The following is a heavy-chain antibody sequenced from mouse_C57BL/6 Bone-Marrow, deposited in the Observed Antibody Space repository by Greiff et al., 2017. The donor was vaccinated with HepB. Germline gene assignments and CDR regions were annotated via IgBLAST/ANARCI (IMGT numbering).Heavy chain of an antibody. D-gene: IGHD1-1*01. CDR2: ISSGGSYT. V-gene: IGHV5-6*01. J-gene: IGHJ4*01. CDR3: ARGNYYGSAMDY. CDR1: GFTFSSYG. Sequence: EVNLVESGGDLVKPGGSLKLSCAASGFTFSSYGMSWVRQTPDKRLEWVATISSGGSYTYYPDSVKGRFTISRDNAKNTLYLQMSSLKSEDTAMYYCARGNYYGSAMDYWGQGTSVTVSS.